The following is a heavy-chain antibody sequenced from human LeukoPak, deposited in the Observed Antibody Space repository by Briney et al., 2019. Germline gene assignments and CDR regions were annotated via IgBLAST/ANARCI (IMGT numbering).Heavy chain of an antibody. CDR1: GFTFSSSW. CDR3: ARDPDILLGVNFDY. Sequence: GGSLRLSCSASGFTFSSSWMNWVRQAPGKVLEWVANINQDGSKQNYVDSVKGRFTVSRDNAQNSLYLQMHSLRAEDTAVYYCARDPDILLGVNFDYWGQGALVIVSS. D-gene: IGHD2-21*01. J-gene: IGHJ4*02. CDR2: INQDGSKQ. V-gene: IGHV3-7*01.